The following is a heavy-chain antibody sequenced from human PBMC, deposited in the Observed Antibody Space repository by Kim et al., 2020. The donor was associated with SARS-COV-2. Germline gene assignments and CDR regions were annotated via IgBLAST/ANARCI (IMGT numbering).Heavy chain of an antibody. Sequence: SETLSLTCGVSGDSIRYYYWSWIRQPPGKGLEWSGYIYYTGNTNYNPSLKSRVTISLDTTKNQFSLKLNSVTAADTAVYYCASLAAGYGMDVWGQGTTVT. CDR1: GDSIRYYY. D-gene: IGHD6-13*01. CDR2: IYYTGNT. J-gene: IGHJ6*02. V-gene: IGHV4-59*01. CDR3: ASLAAGYGMDV.